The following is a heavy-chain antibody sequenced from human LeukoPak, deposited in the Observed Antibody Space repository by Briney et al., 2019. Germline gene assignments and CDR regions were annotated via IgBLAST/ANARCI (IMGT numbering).Heavy chain of an antibody. Sequence: GGSLRLSCAASGFTFNSYAMHWVRQAPGKGLEWVAVISYDGSNKYYADSVKGRFTISRDNSKNMLYLQMNSLRTENTAVYYCAREPLYWGQGTLVTVSS. CDR1: GFTFNSYA. CDR3: AREPLY. V-gene: IGHV3-30-3*01. J-gene: IGHJ4*02. CDR2: ISYDGSNK.